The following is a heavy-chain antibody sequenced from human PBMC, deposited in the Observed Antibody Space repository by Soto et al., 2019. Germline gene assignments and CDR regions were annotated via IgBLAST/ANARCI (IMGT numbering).Heavy chain of an antibody. V-gene: IGHV4-34*01. D-gene: IGHD3-22*01. CDR1: GGSFSGYY. J-gene: IGHJ4*02. CDR3: ARPDTYYYDSSGYYSY. Sequence: SETLSLTCAVYGGSFSGYYWSWIRQPPGKGLEWIGEINHSGSTNYNPSLKSRVTISVDTSKSQFSLKLSSVTAADTAVYYCARPDTYYYDSSGYYSYWGQGTLVTVS. CDR2: INHSGST.